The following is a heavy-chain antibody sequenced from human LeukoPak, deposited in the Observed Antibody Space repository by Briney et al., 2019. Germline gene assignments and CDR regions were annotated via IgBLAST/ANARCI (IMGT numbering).Heavy chain of an antibody. CDR1: GGSISSSNW. V-gene: IGHV4-4*02. CDR3: ARGGFWSGLDY. Sequence: SETLSLTCAVSGGSISSSNWWSWIRQPPGKGLEWIGEINHSGSTNYNPSLKSRVTISVDTSKNQFSLKLSSVTAADTAVYYCARGGFWSGLDYWGQGTLVTVSS. J-gene: IGHJ4*02. D-gene: IGHD3-3*01. CDR2: INHSGST.